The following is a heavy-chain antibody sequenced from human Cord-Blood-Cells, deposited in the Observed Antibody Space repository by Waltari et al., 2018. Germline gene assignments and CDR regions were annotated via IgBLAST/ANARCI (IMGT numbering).Heavy chain of an antibody. D-gene: IGHD3-10*01. Sequence: QVQPVQSGAEVKKPGSSVKVSCKASGGTFSSYALSWARQAPGQGLEWMGGIIPIFGTANYAQKFQGRVTITADESTSTAYMELSSLRSEDTAVYYCARVTMVRGVIIFDYWGQGTLVTVSS. V-gene: IGHV1-69*01. CDR3: ARVTMVRGVIIFDY. CDR2: IIPIFGTA. J-gene: IGHJ4*02. CDR1: GGTFSSYA.